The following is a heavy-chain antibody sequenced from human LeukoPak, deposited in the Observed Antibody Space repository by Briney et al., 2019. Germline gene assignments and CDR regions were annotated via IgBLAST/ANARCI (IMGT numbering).Heavy chain of an antibody. CDR3: ARGRYYGSGSYYNY. V-gene: IGHV4-34*01. CDR1: GGSFSGYY. Sequence: PSETLSLTCAVYGGSFSGYYWSWIRQPPGKGLEWIGEINHSGSTNYNPSLKRRVTISVDTSKNQFSLKLSSVTAADTAVYYCARGRYYGSGSYYNYWGQGTLVTVSS. CDR2: INHSGST. J-gene: IGHJ4*02. D-gene: IGHD3-10*01.